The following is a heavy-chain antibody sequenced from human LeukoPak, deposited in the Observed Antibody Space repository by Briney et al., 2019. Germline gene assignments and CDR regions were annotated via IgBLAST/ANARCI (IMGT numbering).Heavy chain of an antibody. CDR2: MNPNSGNT. CDR3: ARGHMATIKDYYYYMDV. CDR1: GYTFTSYD. D-gene: IGHD5-24*01. V-gene: IGHV1-8*01. J-gene: IGHJ6*03. Sequence: ASVKVSCKASGYTFTSYDINWVRQATGQGLEWMGWMNPNSGNTGYAQEFQGRVTMTRNTSISTAYMELSSLRSEDTAVYYCARGHMATIKDYYYYMDVWGKGTTVTVSS.